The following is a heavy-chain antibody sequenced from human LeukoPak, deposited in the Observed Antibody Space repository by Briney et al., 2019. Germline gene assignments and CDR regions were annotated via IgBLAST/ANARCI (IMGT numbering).Heavy chain of an antibody. CDR2: TYFRSKWYN. J-gene: IGHJ4*02. D-gene: IGHD1-26*01. V-gene: IGHV6-1*01. CDR3: ARGKGGSSPFDH. Sequence: PSQTLSLTCAISGDSVSSKSAAWNWIRQSPSRGLEWLGRTYFRSKWYNEYAVSVKSRITINPDTSKNQFSLQLNSVTHEDTAVYYCARGKGGSSPFDHWGQGTLVTVSS. CDR1: GDSVSSKSAA.